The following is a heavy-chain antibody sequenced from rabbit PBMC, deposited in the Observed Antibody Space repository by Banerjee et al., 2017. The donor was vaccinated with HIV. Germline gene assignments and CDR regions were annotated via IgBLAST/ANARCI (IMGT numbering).Heavy chain of an antibody. J-gene: IGHJ3*01. V-gene: IGHV1S45*01. CDR1: GFSFSSGYY. D-gene: IGHD6-1*01. Sequence: QEQLVESGGGLVQPEGSLTLTCTASGFSFSSGYYMCWVRQAPGKGLELIACMDTGNTYYASWAKGRFTISKTSSTTMTLQMTSLTAADTATYFCARGVAGYGWSTRLDLWGPGTLVTVS. CDR3: ARGVAGYGWSTRLDL. CDR2: MDTGNT.